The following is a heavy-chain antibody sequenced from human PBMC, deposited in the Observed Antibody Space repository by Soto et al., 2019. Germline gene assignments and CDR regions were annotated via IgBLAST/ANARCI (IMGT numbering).Heavy chain of an antibody. V-gene: IGHV3-23*01. Sequence: VQLLESGGGLVQPGGSLRLSCAASGFTFSSYAMSWVRQAPGKGLEWVSAISGSGGSTYYADSVKGRFTISRDNSKNTLYLQMNSLRAEDTAVYYCAKDASITIFGVVITACFDYWGQGTLVTVSS. CDR3: AKDASITIFGVVITACFDY. J-gene: IGHJ4*02. CDR1: GFTFSSYA. CDR2: ISGSGGST. D-gene: IGHD3-3*01.